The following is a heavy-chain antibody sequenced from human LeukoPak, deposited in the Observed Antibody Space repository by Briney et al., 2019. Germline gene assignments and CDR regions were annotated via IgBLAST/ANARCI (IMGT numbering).Heavy chain of an antibody. D-gene: IGHD2-15*01. J-gene: IGHJ6*02. CDR1: GFTFSRYG. V-gene: IGHV3-30-3*01. CDR2: ISYDGSNK. Sequence: PGRSLRLSCAASGFTFSRYGMHWVRQAPGKGLEWVAVISYDGSNKYYADSVKGGFTISRDNSKNTLFLLMNSLRAEDTAVYYCARESVGYCSGGSCYGMDVWGQGTTVTVSS. CDR3: ARESVGYCSGGSCYGMDV.